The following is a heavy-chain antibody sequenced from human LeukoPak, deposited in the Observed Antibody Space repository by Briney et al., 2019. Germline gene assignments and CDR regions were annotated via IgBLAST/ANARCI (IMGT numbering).Heavy chain of an antibody. CDR1: GFTLNSNP. V-gene: IGHV3-30*04. CDR2: ISYDGYTT. CDR3: ARDPRRGSPDYFDY. J-gene: IGHJ4*02. Sequence: GTSLRLSCAASGFTLNSNPMHWVRQAPGKGLEWLAVISYDGYTTLHADSVKGRFTISRDDSRDTLYLQMNSLRSEDTAVYYCARDPRRGSPDYFDYWGQGTLVTVST. D-gene: IGHD3-16*01.